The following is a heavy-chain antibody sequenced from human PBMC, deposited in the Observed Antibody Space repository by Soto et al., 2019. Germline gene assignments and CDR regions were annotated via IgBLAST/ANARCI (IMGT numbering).Heavy chain of an antibody. V-gene: IGHV4-4*07. CDR2: IYTSGTT. CDR1: SDTITSYY. J-gene: IGHJ4*02. D-gene: IGHD2-21*01. CDR3: ARGIGVINFDY. Sequence: PSETLSLTCTVSSDTITSYYWNWIRQPAGKGLEWIGRIYTSGTTNYNPSLKSRVTMSVDTSKNQFSLKLNSVTAADTAVYYCARGIGVINFDYWGQGTLVTVS.